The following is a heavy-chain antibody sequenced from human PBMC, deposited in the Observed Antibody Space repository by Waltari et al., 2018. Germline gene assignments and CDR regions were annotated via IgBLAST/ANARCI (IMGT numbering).Heavy chain of an antibody. J-gene: IGHJ4*02. CDR3: ARDRGRSSSSDY. CDR1: GYTFTSSG. CDR2: ISAYNGNT. V-gene: IGHV1-18*01. D-gene: IGHD6-6*01. Sequence: QVQLVPSGAEVKKPGASVKVSCKAYGYTFTSSGIRRVRQGPGQGLEWMGWISAYNGNTNYAQKLQGRVTMTTDTSTSTAYMELRSLRSDDTAVYYCARDRGRSSSSDYWGQGTLVTVSS.